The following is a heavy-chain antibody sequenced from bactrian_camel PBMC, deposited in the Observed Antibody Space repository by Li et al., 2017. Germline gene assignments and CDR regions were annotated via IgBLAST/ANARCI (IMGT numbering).Heavy chain of an antibody. CDR3: ATSKIYRITVVPGNGECWDYEHNY. CDR1: GYTDSRYC. D-gene: IGHD1*01. CDR2: IDMDGRP. Sequence: VQLVESGGASVQAGGSLRLSCAASGYTDSRYCMAWFRQAPEKEREGVATIDMDGRPHYTDSVKGRFTISQDKAKNTMYLQLNNLKPEDTAVYYCATSKIYRITVVPGNGECWDYEHNYWGQGTQVTVS. J-gene: IGHJ4*01. V-gene: IGHV3S1*01.